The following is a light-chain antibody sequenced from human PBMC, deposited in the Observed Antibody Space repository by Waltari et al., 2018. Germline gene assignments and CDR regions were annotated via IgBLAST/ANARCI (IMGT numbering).Light chain of an antibody. CDR2: AAS. CDR1: QGVSSY. V-gene: IGKV1-8*01. Sequence: AIRMTQSPSSFSASTGDRVTITCRASQGVSSYLAWYQQKPGKAPNLLFYAASTLQSGVPSRFSGSGSGTDFSLIISCLQSEDFATYYCQQYYSYPWTFGQGTKVEI. CDR3: QQYYSYPWT. J-gene: IGKJ1*01.